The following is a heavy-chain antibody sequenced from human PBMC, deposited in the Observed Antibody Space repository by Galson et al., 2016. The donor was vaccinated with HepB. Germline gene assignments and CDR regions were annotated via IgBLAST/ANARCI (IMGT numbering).Heavy chain of an antibody. V-gene: IGHV3-30-3*01. Sequence: SLRLSCAGSGFPFNTYTLHWVRQAPGKGLEWVAVTSYDGGKKFYADSVQGRFTISRDNSKNTPYLQINSLRNEDTAVYYCAGDRGKYQLLDIYSDIDFWGQGTLVTVSS. CDR2: TSYDGGKK. D-gene: IGHD2-2*03. CDR1: GFPFNTYT. CDR3: AGDRGKYQLLDIYSDIDF. J-gene: IGHJ4*02.